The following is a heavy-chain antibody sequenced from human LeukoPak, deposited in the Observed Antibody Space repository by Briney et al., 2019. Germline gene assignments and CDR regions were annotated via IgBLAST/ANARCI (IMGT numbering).Heavy chain of an antibody. J-gene: IGHJ5*02. Sequence: PGGSLRLSCAASGLTCSNYVMSWVHQAPGKGLEWVSDISSSNRSTWYAVSVKARFTISRDNYKDTLYLQMNSLRAEDPAVYYGAKLLSGYCTRTSCLNWFDPWGQGTLVTVSS. CDR1: GLTCSNYV. V-gene: IGHV3-23*01. CDR3: AKLLSGYCTRTSCLNWFDP. D-gene: IGHD2-2*01. CDR2: ISSSNRST.